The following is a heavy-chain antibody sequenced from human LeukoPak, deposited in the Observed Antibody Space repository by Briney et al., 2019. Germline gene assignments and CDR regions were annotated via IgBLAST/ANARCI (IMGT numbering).Heavy chain of an antibody. CDR3: ARLVPDYSNYYYYYMDV. Sequence: PGGSLRLSCAASGFSFSSYWMSWVRQAPGKGLEWVANIKQDGSEKYYVDSVKGRFTISRDNAKNSLYLQMNSLRAEDTAVYYCARLVPDYSNYYYYYMDVWGKGTTVTISS. CDR1: GFSFSSYW. CDR2: IKQDGSEK. D-gene: IGHD4-11*01. V-gene: IGHV3-7*01. J-gene: IGHJ6*03.